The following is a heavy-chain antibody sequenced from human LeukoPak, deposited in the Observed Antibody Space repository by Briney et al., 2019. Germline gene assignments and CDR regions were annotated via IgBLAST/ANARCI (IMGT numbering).Heavy chain of an antibody. D-gene: IGHD3-10*01. Sequence: ASVKVSCKVSGYTLTELSMHWVRQAPGKGLEWMGGFDPEDGETIYAQKFQGRVTMTTDTSTSTAYMELRSLRSDDTAVYYCARAYGSGHYYFDYWGQGTLVTVSS. CDR3: ARAYGSGHYYFDY. J-gene: IGHJ4*02. CDR2: FDPEDGET. V-gene: IGHV1-24*01. CDR1: GYTLTELS.